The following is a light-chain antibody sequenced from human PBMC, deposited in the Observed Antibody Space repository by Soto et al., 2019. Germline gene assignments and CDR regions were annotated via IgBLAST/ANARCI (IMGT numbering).Light chain of an antibody. J-gene: IGKJ4*01. CDR2: GAS. V-gene: IGKV3-15*01. CDR1: QSASSN. Sequence: EIVLTQSPATLSVSPGEIVTLSFRASQSASSNLAWYQQDPGKAPRLVIYGASTIATGIRARFSGSGCGTEFTFSISSLQSVAFAVYYCQQYNNWPLTFGGGTKVVIK. CDR3: QQYNNWPLT.